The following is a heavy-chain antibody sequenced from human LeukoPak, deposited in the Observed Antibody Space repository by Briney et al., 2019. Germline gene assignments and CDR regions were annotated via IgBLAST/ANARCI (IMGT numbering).Heavy chain of an antibody. CDR2: ISSSGST. Sequence: PSETLSLTCTVSGDSISGGDYYWSWIRQPAGKGLEWIGRISSSGSTNYNPSLKSRVTISVDTSKNQFSLKLSSVTAADTAVYYCARAVRDYVWGSYRPPNFDYWGQGTLVTVSS. D-gene: IGHD3-16*02. CDR1: GDSISGGDYY. J-gene: IGHJ4*02. V-gene: IGHV4-61*02. CDR3: ARAVRDYVWGSYRPPNFDY.